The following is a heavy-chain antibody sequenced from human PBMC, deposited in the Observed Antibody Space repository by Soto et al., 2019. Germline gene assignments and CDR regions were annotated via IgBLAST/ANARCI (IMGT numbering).Heavy chain of an antibody. J-gene: IGHJ4*02. D-gene: IGHD3-16*01. CDR2: IIPIFGTA. V-gene: IGHV1-69*13. CDR3: AREYVRGVYYFDY. CDR1: GGTFSSYA. Sequence: SVKVSCKASGGTFSSYAISWVRQAPGQGLEWMGGIIPIFGTANYAQKFQGRVTITADESTSTAYMELSSLRSEDTAVYYCAREYVRGVYYFDYWGQGTLVTVSS.